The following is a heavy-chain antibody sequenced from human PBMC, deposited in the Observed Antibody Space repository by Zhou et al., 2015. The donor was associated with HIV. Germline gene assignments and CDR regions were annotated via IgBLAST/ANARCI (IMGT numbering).Heavy chain of an antibody. CDR3: ARGRYCSSTSCYAGLDY. CDR2: IIPILGIA. D-gene: IGHD2-2*01. CDR1: GGTFSSYT. J-gene: IGHJ4*02. V-gene: IGHV1-69*02. Sequence: QVQLVQSGAEVKKPGSSVKVSCKASGGTFSSYTISWVRQAPGQGLEWMGRIIPILGIANYAQKFQGRVTITADKSTSTAYMELSSLRSEDTAVYYCARGRYCSSTSCYAGLDYWGQGTLVTVSS.